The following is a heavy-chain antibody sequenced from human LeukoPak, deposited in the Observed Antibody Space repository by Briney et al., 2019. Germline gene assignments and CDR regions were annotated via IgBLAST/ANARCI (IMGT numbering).Heavy chain of an antibody. V-gene: IGHV3-66*01. J-gene: IGHJ4*02. Sequence: GGSLRLSCAASGFTVNSNYMSWVRQAPGKGLEWVSAIYSGGSTYYADSVKGRFTISGDNAKNTLYLQMNSLRAEDTAVYYCARDRASSLDYWGQGTLVTVSS. CDR1: GFTVNSNY. CDR2: IYSGGST. CDR3: ARDRASSLDY. D-gene: IGHD3-10*01.